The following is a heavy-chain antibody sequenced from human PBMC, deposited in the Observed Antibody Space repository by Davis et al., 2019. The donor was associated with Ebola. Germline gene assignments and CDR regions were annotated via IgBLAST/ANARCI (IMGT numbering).Heavy chain of an antibody. CDR1: GGTFSSYA. Sequence: ASVKVSCKASGGTFSSYAISWVRQAPGQGLEWMGIINPSGGSTSYAQKFQGRVTMTRDTSTSTVYMELRSLRSDDTAVYYCARDNSVSRSAYWGQGTLVTVSS. V-gene: IGHV1-46*01. CDR3: ARDNSVSRSAY. D-gene: IGHD3-16*01. J-gene: IGHJ4*02. CDR2: INPSGGST.